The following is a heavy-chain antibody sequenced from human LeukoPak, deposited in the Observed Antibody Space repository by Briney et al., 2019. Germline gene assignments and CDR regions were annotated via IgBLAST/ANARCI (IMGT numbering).Heavy chain of an antibody. CDR2: ISGSGGST. V-gene: IGHV3-23*01. D-gene: IGHD3-22*01. CDR1: GFTFSSYA. Sequence: GGSLRLSCAASGFTFSSYAMSWVRQAPGKGLEWVSAISGSGGSTYYADSVKGRFTISRDNSKNTLYLQMNSLRAEDTAVYYCEKTGHITMIVGVIRITYYFDYGGQGTLVTVSS. J-gene: IGHJ4*02. CDR3: EKTGHITMIVGVIRITYYFDY.